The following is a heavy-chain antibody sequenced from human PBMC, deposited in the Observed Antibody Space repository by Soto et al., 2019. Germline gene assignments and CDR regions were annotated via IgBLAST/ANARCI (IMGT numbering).Heavy chain of an antibody. CDR3: ARAEEYCSSTSCYVLFAFDI. CDR2: ISSSSYI. CDR1: GFTFSSYS. V-gene: IGHV3-21*01. J-gene: IGHJ3*02. D-gene: IGHD2-2*01. Sequence: GGSLRLSCAASGFTFSSYSMNWVRQAPGKGLEWVSSISSSSYIYYADSVKGRFTISRDNAKNSLYLQMNSLRAEDTAVYYCARAEEYCSSTSCYVLFAFDIWGQGTMVTVSS.